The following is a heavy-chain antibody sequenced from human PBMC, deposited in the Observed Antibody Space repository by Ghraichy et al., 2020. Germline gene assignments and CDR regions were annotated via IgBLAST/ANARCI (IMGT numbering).Heavy chain of an antibody. V-gene: IGHV3-23*01. Sequence: GSLRLSCAASGFTFSNYAMSWVRQAPGKGLEWVSGISVSGTITYDADSVRGRFTVSRDNSKNTVYLQMNGLRAEDTVIYYCAKDVRFGTFWGQGTLVIVSS. D-gene: IGHD3-10*01. J-gene: IGHJ4*02. CDR3: AKDVRFGTF. CDR2: ISVSGTIT. CDR1: GFTFSNYA.